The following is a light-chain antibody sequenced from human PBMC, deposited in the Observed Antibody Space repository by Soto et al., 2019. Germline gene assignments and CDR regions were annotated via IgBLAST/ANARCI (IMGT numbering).Light chain of an antibody. CDR2: DVS. CDR1: SSDFGGYNY. J-gene: IGLJ1*01. V-gene: IGLV2-11*01. Sequence: QSVLTQPRSVSGSPGQSVTISCTGTSSDFGGYNYVSWYQPHPGKAPKLMIYDVSERPSGVPDRFSGSQSGNTASLTISGLQAEDEADYYCCSYVGTFYVFGPGTKATVL. CDR3: CSYVGTFYV.